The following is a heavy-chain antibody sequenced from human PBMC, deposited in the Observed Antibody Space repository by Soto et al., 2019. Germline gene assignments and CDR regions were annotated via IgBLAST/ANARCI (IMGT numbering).Heavy chain of an antibody. J-gene: IGHJ4*02. D-gene: IGHD6-19*01. Sequence: QLQLQESGPGLVKPSETLSLTCTVSGGSISSSSYYWGWIRQPPGKGLEWIGSIYYSGSTYYNPSLKSRVTISVDTSKNQFSLKLSSVTAADTAVYYCARGMSRGGWYRGGFDYWGQGILVTVSS. CDR3: ARGMSRGGWYRGGFDY. CDR2: IYYSGST. V-gene: IGHV4-39*01. CDR1: GGSISSSSYY.